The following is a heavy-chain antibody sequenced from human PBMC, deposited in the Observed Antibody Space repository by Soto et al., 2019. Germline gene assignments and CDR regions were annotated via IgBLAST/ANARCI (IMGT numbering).Heavy chain of an antibody. CDR2: IIPIFGTA. D-gene: IGHD5-12*01. CDR1: GGTFSSYA. J-gene: IGHJ4*02. V-gene: IGHV1-69*12. Sequence: QVQLVQSGAEVKKPGSSVKVSCKASGGTFSSYAISWVRQAPGQGLEWMGGIIPIFGTANYAEKFQGRVTNTADESTSTAYLARSSLRSEDTAVYYWARATWERWLQFFDYWGKGTLVTVSS. CDR3: ARATWERWLQFFDY.